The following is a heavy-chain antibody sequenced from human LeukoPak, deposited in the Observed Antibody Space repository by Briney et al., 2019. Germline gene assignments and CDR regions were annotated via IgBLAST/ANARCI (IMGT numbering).Heavy chain of an antibody. CDR3: AISWELQAPLHY. Sequence: PGGSLRLSCAASGFTFSSYAMHWVRQAPGKGLEYVSAISSNGGSTYYANSVKGRFTISRDNSKNTLYLQMGNLRAEDMAVYYCAISWELQAPLHYWGQGTLVTVSS. CDR2: ISSNGGST. CDR1: GFTFSSYA. D-gene: IGHD1-26*01. V-gene: IGHV3-64*01. J-gene: IGHJ4*02.